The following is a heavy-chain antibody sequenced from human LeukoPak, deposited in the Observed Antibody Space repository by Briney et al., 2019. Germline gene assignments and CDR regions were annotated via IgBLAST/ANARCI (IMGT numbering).Heavy chain of an antibody. CDR3: AKPPGETIHYYYYYGMDV. Sequence: GGSLRLSCAASGFTFSSYAMSWVRQAPGKGLEWVSAISGSGGSTYYADSVKGRFTISRDNSKNTLYLQMNSLRAEDTAVYYCAKPPGETIHYYYYYGMDVWGQGTTVTVSS. D-gene: IGHD2-2*02. J-gene: IGHJ6*02. CDR2: ISGSGGST. CDR1: GFTFSSYA. V-gene: IGHV3-23*01.